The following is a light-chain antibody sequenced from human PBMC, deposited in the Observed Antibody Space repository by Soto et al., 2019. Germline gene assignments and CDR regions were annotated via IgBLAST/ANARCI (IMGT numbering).Light chain of an antibody. CDR3: NSYTSSTTYV. V-gene: IGLV2-14*01. CDR2: EVN. CDR1: SSDVGGYNY. J-gene: IGLJ1*01. Sequence: SALTQPASVSGSPGQSIAISCTGTSSDVGGYNYVSWYQQHPGKAPKLLIYEVNNRPSGVSNRFSGSKSGNTASLTISGLQAEDEADYYCNSYTSSTTYVFGTGTKV.